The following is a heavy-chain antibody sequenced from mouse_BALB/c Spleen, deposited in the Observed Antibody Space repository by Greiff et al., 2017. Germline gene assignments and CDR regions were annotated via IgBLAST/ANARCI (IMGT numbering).Heavy chain of an antibody. CDR2: ISYSGST. CDR1: GYSITSDYA. J-gene: IGHJ1*01. V-gene: IGHV3-2*02. Sequence: EVQGVESGPGLVKPSQSLSLTCTVTGYSITSDYAWNWIRQFPGNKLEWMGYISYSGSTSYNPSLKSRISITRDTSKNQFFLQLNSVTTEDTATYYCARIVNWYFDVWGAGTTVTVSS. CDR3: ARIVNWYFDV.